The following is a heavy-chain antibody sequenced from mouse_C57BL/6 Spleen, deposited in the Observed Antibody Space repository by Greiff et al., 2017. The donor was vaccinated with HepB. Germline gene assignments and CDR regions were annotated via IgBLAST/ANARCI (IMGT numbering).Heavy chain of an antibody. V-gene: IGHV1-15*01. Sequence: VKLQESGAELVRPGASVTLSCKASGYTFTDYEMHWVKQTPVHGLEWIGAIDPETGGTAYNQKFKGKAILTADKSSSTAYMELRSLTSEDSAVYYCTRDDGYYYAMDYWGQGTSVTVSS. CDR2: IDPETGGT. CDR3: TRDDGYYYAMDY. CDR1: GYTFTDYE. J-gene: IGHJ4*01. D-gene: IGHD2-3*01.